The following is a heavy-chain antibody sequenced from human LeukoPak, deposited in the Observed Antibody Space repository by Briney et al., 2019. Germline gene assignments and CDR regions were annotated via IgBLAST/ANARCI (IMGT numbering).Heavy chain of an antibody. CDR2: IYTSGST. CDR3: ARDFTMVRGARGLNWFDP. V-gene: IGHV4-4*07. Sequence: SETLSLTCTVSGGSISSYYWSWIRQPAGKGLEWIGRIYTSGSTNYNPSLKSRVTMSVDTSMNQFSLKLSSVTAADTAVYYCARDFTMVRGARGLNWFDPWGQGTLVTVSS. CDR1: GGSISSYY. J-gene: IGHJ5*02. D-gene: IGHD3-10*01.